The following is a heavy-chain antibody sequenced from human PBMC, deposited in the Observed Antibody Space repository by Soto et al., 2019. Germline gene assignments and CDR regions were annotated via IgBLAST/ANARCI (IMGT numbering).Heavy chain of an antibody. Sequence: QVQLVQSGAEVKKPGASVKVSCKASGFNFTSYYIHWVRQAPGQGLEWMGMIDPSGVTTKYAEKFQDRVTMTRDTSTSTVYMELSSLSSEDTAGYYCARLYIKWFDPWGHGTLVTVSS. CDR1: GFNFTSYY. CDR3: ARLYIKWFDP. V-gene: IGHV1-46*01. D-gene: IGHD4-4*01. CDR2: IDPSGVTT. J-gene: IGHJ5*02.